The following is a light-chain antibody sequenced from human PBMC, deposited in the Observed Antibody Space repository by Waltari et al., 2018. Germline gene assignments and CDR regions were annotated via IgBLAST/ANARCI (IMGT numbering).Light chain of an antibody. CDR1: QSITNW. Sequence: DIQMTQSPSTLSASVGDRVTITCRASQSITNWLAWYQQKPGKAPKLLIYKASNLESGGPSRFSGSGSGTEFTLTSSSLQPDDFATYYCQQYDNYWTFGQVTKVEIK. CDR3: QQYDNYWT. J-gene: IGKJ1*01. V-gene: IGKV1-5*03. CDR2: KAS.